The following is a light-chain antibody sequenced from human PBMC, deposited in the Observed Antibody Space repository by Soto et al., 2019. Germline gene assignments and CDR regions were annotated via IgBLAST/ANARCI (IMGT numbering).Light chain of an antibody. V-gene: IGLV2-14*03. Sequence: QSALTQPASVSGSPGQSITISCTGTSSDIGAYNLVSWYQQHPGKVPKLLIYDVTYRPSGVSNRFSGFKSGTTASLTISGPQVEDEAYYYCSSYTSSITLVFGGGTKVTVL. CDR1: SSDIGAYNL. CDR3: SSYTSSITLV. CDR2: DVT. J-gene: IGLJ3*02.